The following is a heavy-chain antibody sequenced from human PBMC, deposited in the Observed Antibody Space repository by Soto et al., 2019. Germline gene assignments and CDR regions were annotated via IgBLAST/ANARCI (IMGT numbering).Heavy chain of an antibody. V-gene: IGHV4-39*01. CDR1: GGSISSSSYY. CDR2: IYYRGNT. CDR3: ARHPSNFWFDP. Sequence: SETLSLTCTVSGGSISSSSYYWGWICQPPGKGLEWIGSIYYRGNTYYNPSLKSRVTISVDTSKNQFSLKLSSVTAADTAVYFCARHPSNFWFDPWGKGTLVTVYS. D-gene: IGHD4-4*01. J-gene: IGHJ5*02.